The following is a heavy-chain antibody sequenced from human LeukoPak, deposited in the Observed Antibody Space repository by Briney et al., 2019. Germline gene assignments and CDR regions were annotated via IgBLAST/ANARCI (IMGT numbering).Heavy chain of an antibody. CDR1: DGSVNSGSDY. J-gene: IGHJ4*02. V-gene: IGHV4-61*01. CDR2: IFYSGNT. D-gene: IGHD1-14*01. CDR3: ARLAAPPRNYFDY. Sequence: SETLSLTCTVSDGSVNSGSDYWNWIRQPPGKGLEWIGYIFYSGNTNYNPSLKSRVTISLDTSKNQFSLKLSSVTAADTAVYYCARLAAPPRNYFDYWGQGTLVIVSS.